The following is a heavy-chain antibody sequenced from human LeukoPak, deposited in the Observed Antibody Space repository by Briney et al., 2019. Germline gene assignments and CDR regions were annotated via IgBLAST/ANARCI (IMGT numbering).Heavy chain of an antibody. CDR3: ARLPDTAMVDGLDY. Sequence: PSETLCLTCAVYGGSFSGYYWSWIRQPPGKGLEWIGEINHSGSTNYNPSLKSRVTISVDTSKNQFSLKLSSVTAADTAVYYCARLPDTAMVDGLDYWGQGTLVTVSS. D-gene: IGHD5-18*01. V-gene: IGHV4-34*01. J-gene: IGHJ4*02. CDR1: GGSFSGYY. CDR2: INHSGST.